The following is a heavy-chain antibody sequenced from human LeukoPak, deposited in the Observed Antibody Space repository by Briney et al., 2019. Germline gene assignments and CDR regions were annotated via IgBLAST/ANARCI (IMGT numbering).Heavy chain of an antibody. CDR2: IIPIFGTA. D-gene: IGHD3-9*01. V-gene: IGHV1-69*13. Sequence: SVKVSCKASGGTFSSYAISWVRQAPGQGLEWMGGIIPIFGTANYAQKFQGRVTITADESTSTAYMELSSLRSEDTAVYYCAKDVRSILTGYYKPYYFDYWGQGTLVTVSS. J-gene: IGHJ4*02. CDR1: GGTFSSYA. CDR3: AKDVRSILTGYYKPYYFDY.